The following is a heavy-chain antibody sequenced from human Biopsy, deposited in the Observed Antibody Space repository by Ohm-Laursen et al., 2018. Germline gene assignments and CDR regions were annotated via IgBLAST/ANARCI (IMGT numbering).Heavy chain of an antibody. Sequence: SLRLSCAASGFAFNLYEMNWVRQDPGKGMEWISYIYGGGSPVSYADSVKGRFTISRDNAQNSLYLHMNSLRAEDTAVYYCARLNSGTYDASDLWGQGTMVIVSS. CDR2: IYGGGSPV. V-gene: IGHV3-48*03. D-gene: IGHD1-26*01. J-gene: IGHJ3*01. CDR1: GFAFNLYE. CDR3: ARLNSGTYDASDL.